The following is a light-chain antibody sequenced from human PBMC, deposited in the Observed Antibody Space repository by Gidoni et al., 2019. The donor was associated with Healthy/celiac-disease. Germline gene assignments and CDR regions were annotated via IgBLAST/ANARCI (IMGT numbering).Light chain of an antibody. J-gene: IGKJ1*01. CDR1: QSVLYSSNNKHS. CDR3: QQYYSTPLT. Sequence: DIVMTQSPDSLAVSLGERATINCKSSQSVLYSSNNKHSLAWYQQKPGQPPKLLIYWASTRESGFPDRFSGSGSGTDFTLTISILQAEDVAVYYCQQYYSTPLTFGQGTKVEIK. CDR2: WAS. V-gene: IGKV4-1*01.